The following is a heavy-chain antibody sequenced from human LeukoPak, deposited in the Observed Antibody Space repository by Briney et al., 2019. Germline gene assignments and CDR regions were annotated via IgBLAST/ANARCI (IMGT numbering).Heavy chain of an antibody. CDR1: GFTFSSYA. CDR3: AKYTESKEVVTAISSSFDY. CDR2: ISYDGSNK. J-gene: IGHJ4*02. V-gene: IGHV3-30-3*02. Sequence: PGSPMIPSCAASGFTFSSYAIHWVRQAPGKGLEWSAVISYDGSNKYYADSVKGRFTISRDNSKNTLYLQMNSLRAEDTAVYYCAKYTESKEVVTAISSSFDYWGQGTLVTVSS. D-gene: IGHD2-21*02.